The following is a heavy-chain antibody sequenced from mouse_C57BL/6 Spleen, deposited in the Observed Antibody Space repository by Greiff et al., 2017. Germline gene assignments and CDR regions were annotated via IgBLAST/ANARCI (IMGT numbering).Heavy chain of an antibody. Sequence: QVQLQQSGPELVKPGASVKISCKASGYAFSSSWMNWVKQRPGKGLEWIGRIYPGDGDTNYNGKFKGKATLTADKSSSTAYMQLSSLTSEDSAVYFGARADYYGSSYNYFDYWGQGTTLTVSS. J-gene: IGHJ2*01. V-gene: IGHV1-82*01. D-gene: IGHD1-1*01. CDR3: ARADYYGSSYNYFDY. CDR1: GYAFSSSW. CDR2: IYPGDGDT.